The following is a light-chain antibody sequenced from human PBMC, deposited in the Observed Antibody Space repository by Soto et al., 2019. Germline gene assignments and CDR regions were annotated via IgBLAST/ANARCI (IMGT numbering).Light chain of an antibody. CDR3: QSYDNSLRGAV. CDR1: SSNIGAGYD. Sequence: QPVLTQPPSVSGAPGQRVTISCTGSSSNIGAGYDVQWYQQLLGTAPKLLIYDNSNRPSGVPDRFSGSKSGTSASLAITGLQAEDEADYYCQSYDNSLRGAVFGGGTKLTVL. J-gene: IGLJ2*01. V-gene: IGLV1-40*01. CDR2: DNS.